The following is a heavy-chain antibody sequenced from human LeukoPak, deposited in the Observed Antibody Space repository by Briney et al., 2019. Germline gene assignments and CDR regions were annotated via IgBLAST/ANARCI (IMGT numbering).Heavy chain of an antibody. CDR3: ARGEEQQLVSRWEYYFDY. D-gene: IGHD6-13*01. CDR2: IKQDGSEK. CDR1: GFNFRSYW. Sequence: AGGSLRLSCATSGFNFRSYWMSWVRQAPGKGLGWVANIKQDGSEKYYVDSVKGRFTISRDNAKNSLYLQMNSLRAEDTAVYYCARGEEQQLVSRWEYYFDYWGQGTLVTVSS. J-gene: IGHJ4*02. V-gene: IGHV3-7*01.